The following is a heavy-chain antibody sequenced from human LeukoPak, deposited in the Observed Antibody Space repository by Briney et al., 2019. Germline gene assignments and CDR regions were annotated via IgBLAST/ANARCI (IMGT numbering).Heavy chain of an antibody. CDR3: ARRTRLGPSLDC. Sequence: PSETLSLTCTVSGGSINSSFYWDWIRQPPGKGLEWIGSVYYSGTTYYNTSFKSRITISVDTSKTVLSLKLPAVTAADTAVYFCARRTRLGPSLDCWGQGTLVAVSS. J-gene: IGHJ4*02. D-gene: IGHD1-26*01. CDR2: VYYSGTT. V-gene: IGHV4-39*01. CDR1: GGSINSSFY.